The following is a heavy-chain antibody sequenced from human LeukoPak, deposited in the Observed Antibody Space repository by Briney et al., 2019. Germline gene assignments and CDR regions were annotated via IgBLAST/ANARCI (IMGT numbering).Heavy chain of an antibody. V-gene: IGHV1-69*04. CDR3: ARLQLVPAAISTVYYYYGMDV. CDR1: GGTFSSYA. Sequence: SVKVSCKASGGTFSSYAISWVRQAPGQGLEWMGRIISILGIANYAQKLQGRVTITADKSTSTAYMELSSLRSEDTAVYYCARLQLVPAAISTVYYYYGMDVWGQGTTVTVSS. J-gene: IGHJ6*02. D-gene: IGHD2-2*01. CDR2: IISILGIA.